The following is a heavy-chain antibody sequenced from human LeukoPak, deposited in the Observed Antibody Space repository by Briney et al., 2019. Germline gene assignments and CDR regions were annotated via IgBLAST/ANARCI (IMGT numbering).Heavy chain of an antibody. V-gene: IGHV3-7*01. D-gene: IGHD2/OR15-2a*01. CDR3: LRDGGNSPYDC. CDR2: IKQDGSEK. CDR1: GFTFSYYW. Sequence: PGGSLRLSCTASGFTFSYYWINWVRQAPGKGLEWVASIKQDGSEKWYVDSVKGRFTISRDNAKNSVYLQMNNLRAEDTAVYYFLRDGGNSPYDCWGRERWSPSPQ. J-gene: IGHJ4*02.